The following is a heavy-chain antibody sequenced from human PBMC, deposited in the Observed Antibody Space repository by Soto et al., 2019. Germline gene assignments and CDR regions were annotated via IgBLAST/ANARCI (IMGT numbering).Heavy chain of an antibody. CDR1: GYTFTSYY. CDR2: INPSGGST. D-gene: IGHD2-15*01. J-gene: IGHJ5*02. V-gene: IGHV1-46*01. CDR3: ARGGAIYCSGGSCYSSYWFDP. Sequence: QVQLVQSGAEVKKPGASVKVSCKASGYTFTSYYMHWVRQAPGQGLEWMGIINPSGGSTSYAQKFQGRVNMTRDTSTSTVYMELSSLRSEDTAVYYCARGGAIYCSGGSCYSSYWFDPWGQGTLVTVSS.